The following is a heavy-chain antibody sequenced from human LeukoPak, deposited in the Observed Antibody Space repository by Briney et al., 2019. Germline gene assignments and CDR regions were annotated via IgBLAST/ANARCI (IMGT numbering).Heavy chain of an antibody. J-gene: IGHJ6*03. Sequence: GGSLRLSCAASGFTFSSFTMNWVRQAPGKGLEWVSCIGSSSSYIYYADSVKGRFTISRDNAKNSLYLQMNSLRAEDTAVYYCARGGVDYCYYYMDVWGKGTTVTVSS. V-gene: IGHV3-21*01. CDR1: GFTFSSFT. CDR2: IGSSSSYI. CDR3: ARGGVDYCYYYMDV. D-gene: IGHD3-16*01.